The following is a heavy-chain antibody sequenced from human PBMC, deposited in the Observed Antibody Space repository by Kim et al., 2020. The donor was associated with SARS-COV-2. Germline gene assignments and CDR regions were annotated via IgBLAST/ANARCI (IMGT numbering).Heavy chain of an antibody. CDR2: IDPSDSYT. CDR3: ASPHYYDSSGYYYFSDY. Sequence: GESLKISCKGSGYSFTSYWISWVRQMPGKGLEWMGRIDPSDSYTNYSPSFQGHVTISADKSISTAYLQWSSLKASDTAMYYCASPHYYDSSGYYYFSDYWGQGTLVTVSS. V-gene: IGHV5-10-1*01. J-gene: IGHJ4*02. D-gene: IGHD3-22*01. CDR1: GYSFTSYW.